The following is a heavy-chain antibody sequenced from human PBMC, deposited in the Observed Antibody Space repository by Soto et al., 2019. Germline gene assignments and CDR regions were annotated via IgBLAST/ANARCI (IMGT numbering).Heavy chain of an antibody. CDR1: GYTFINHY. CDR3: ARGPFRSSSHWFEP. V-gene: IGHV1-8*01. Sequence: QVQLVQSGAEVREPGASVTVSCTASGYTFINHYINWVRQAAGQGLEWMGWMNHNTGNKRFAQRLQGRITRTPNTSISPVYMKLRSLRSEDTAVYYCARGPFRSSSHWFEPWGQGALVTVSS. D-gene: IGHD6-6*01. CDR2: MNHNTGNK. J-gene: IGHJ5*02.